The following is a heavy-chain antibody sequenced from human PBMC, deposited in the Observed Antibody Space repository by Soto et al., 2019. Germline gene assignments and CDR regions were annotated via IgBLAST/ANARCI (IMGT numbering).Heavy chain of an antibody. CDR1: GGSISITSYY. CDR3: VRQREYYYATGRAAPLYGLDV. D-gene: IGHD3-10*01. V-gene: IGHV4-39*01. CDR2: IYYSGST. Sequence: QLQLQESGPGLVMPSETLSLTCTVSGGSISITSYYWGWIRQPPGKGLEWIGNIYYSGSTYHNPSLKSRVTVSVDTTKNQFYLKVSSGTAADTAMYYCVRQREYYYATGRAAPLYGLDVWGQGTTVTVS. J-gene: IGHJ6*02.